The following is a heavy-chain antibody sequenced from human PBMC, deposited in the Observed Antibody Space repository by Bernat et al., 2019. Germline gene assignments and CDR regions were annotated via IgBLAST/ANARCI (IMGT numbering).Heavy chain of an antibody. Sequence: EVQLVESGGGLVQPGGSLRLSCAASGFTFSNYWMHWVRQVPGKGLVWVSRINSDGSTTNYADSVTGRFTISRDNAKNTLFVQMNSLRADDTAVYYCAREGRDGYNYDYWGQGTLVTVSS. CDR2: INSDGSTT. V-gene: IGHV3-74*01. J-gene: IGHJ4*02. CDR1: GFTFSNYW. CDR3: AREGRDGYNYDY. D-gene: IGHD5-24*01.